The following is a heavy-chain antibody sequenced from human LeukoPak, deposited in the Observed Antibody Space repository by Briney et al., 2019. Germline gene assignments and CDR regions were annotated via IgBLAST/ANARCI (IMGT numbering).Heavy chain of an antibody. CDR2: IYTRGST. CDR3: ARDRGYYDSSGYYYGSPEYFQH. Sequence: SQTLSLTCTVSGGSISSGSYYWSWIRQPAGKGLEWIGRIYTRGSTNYNPSLKSRVTISVDTSKNQFSLKLSSVTAADTAVYYCARDRGYYDSSGYYYGSPEYFQHWGQGTLVTVSS. V-gene: IGHV4-61*02. CDR1: GGSISSGSYY. D-gene: IGHD3-22*01. J-gene: IGHJ1*01.